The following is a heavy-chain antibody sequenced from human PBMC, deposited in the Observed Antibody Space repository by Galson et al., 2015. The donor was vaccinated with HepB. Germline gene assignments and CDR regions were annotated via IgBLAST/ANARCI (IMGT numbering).Heavy chain of an antibody. CDR1: GGSFSGHY. D-gene: IGHD3-22*01. CDR3: ARGPDYYDSSGSYGMDV. Sequence: LTCAVYGGSFSGHYWSWIRQPPGKGLEWIGEINRSGNTKYKPSLKSRVAMSADTSKSQFSLKLRSVTAADTAVYYCARGPDYYDSSGSYGMDVWGQGTTVIVSS. V-gene: IGHV4-34*01. J-gene: IGHJ6*02. CDR2: INRSGNT.